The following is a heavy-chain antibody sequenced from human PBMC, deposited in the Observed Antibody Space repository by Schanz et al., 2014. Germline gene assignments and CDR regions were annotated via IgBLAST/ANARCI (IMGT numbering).Heavy chain of an antibody. CDR3: AKDKAAGSAWFDDFNV. CDR1: GFTFSSYD. Sequence: VQLVESGGGVVQPGRSLRLSCVASGFTFSSYDVFWVRQAPGKGLEWVAGISGSGTTTYYAASVKGRFTISRDNSKNTLYLEMNSLRVEDTALYYCAKDKAAGSAWFDDFNVWGQGTMVTVSS. V-gene: IGHV3-23*04. D-gene: IGHD6-13*01. J-gene: IGHJ3*01. CDR2: ISGSGTTT.